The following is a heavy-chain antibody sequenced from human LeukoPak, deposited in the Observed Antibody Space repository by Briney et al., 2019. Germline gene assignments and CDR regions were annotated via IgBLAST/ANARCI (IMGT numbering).Heavy chain of an antibody. Sequence: SETLSLTCTVSGGSFSTYYWGWIRQPPGKGLEWIGSIYYSGNTYYNPSLKSRVTISVDTSKNHFSLKLSSVTAADTAVYYCARGRGWLYYFDYWGQGTLVTVSS. D-gene: IGHD5-12*01. CDR3: ARGRGWLYYFDY. CDR1: GGSFSTYY. J-gene: IGHJ4*02. CDR2: IYYSGNT. V-gene: IGHV4-39*02.